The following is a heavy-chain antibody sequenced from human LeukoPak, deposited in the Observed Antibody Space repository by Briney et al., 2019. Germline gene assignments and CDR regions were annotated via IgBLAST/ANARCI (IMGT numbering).Heavy chain of an antibody. J-gene: IGHJ4*02. CDR1: GYTFTGYY. CDR3: ARAGGGLDY. D-gene: IGHD3-16*01. CDR2: INPNSGGT. Sequence: VASVKVSCTASGYTFTGYYVHWVRQAPGQGLEWMGWINPNSGGTTYAQKFQGRVTVTRDTSISTAYMELSSLTSDDTAVYYCARAGGGLDYWGQGTLDTVSS. V-gene: IGHV1-2*02.